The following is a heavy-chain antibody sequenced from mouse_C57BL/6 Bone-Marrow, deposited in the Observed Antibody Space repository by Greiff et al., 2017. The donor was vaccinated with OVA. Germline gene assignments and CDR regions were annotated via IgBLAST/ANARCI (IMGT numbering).Heavy chain of an antibody. D-gene: IGHD4-1*01. Sequence: QVQLQQSGPGLVQPSQSLSITCTVSGFSLTSYGVHWVRQSPGKGLEWLGVIWSGGSTDYNAAFISRLSISKDNSKSQVFFKMNSLQADDTAIYYCARNPLLGRGFAYWGQGTLVTVSA. CDR1: GFSLTSYG. CDR3: ARNPLLGRGFAY. V-gene: IGHV2-2*01. J-gene: IGHJ3*01. CDR2: IWSGGST.